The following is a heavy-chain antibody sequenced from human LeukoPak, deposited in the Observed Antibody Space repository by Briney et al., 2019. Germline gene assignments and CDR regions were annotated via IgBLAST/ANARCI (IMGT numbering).Heavy chain of an antibody. J-gene: IGHJ5*02. CDR2: VDPNSGNR. Sequence: GASVKVSCKASGYTFTNYDINWVRQATGQGLEWMGWVDPNSGNRGYAQKFQIRLTITRNTSISTAYLDLSSLRSDDTAVYYCARGTISGSRSFDPWGQGTLVTVSS. V-gene: IGHV1-8*03. CDR1: GYTFTNYD. D-gene: IGHD3-9*01. CDR3: ARGTISGSRSFDP.